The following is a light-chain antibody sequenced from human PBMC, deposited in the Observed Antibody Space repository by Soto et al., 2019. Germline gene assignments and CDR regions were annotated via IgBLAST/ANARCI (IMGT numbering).Light chain of an antibody. CDR3: QQYNHWPGT. CDR2: SAS. J-gene: IGKJ1*01. Sequence: EVVMTQSPGTLSVSPGERATLSCRASRSVRSNLAWYQQKRGQAPRLLIYSASTRATGITARFSGSGSGTEFPLTINSLQSEDIAVYYCQQYNHWPGTFGQGTKVEIK. CDR1: RSVRSN. V-gene: IGKV3-15*01.